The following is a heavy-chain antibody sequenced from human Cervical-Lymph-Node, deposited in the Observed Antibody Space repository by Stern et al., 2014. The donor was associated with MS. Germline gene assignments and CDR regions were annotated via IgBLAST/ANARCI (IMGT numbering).Heavy chain of an antibody. CDR3: ARVNSVVGATDFDL. V-gene: IGHV1-18*04. J-gene: IGHJ4*02. CDR2: SRVSNDAR. Sequence: VQLVQSGAEVKRPGAWVKVSCKASGFDFTTFGFFWVRQAPGQGLEWVGGSRVSNDARHAAQRFQDRVTVSADTSTNTVYMELRELTSDDTAVYFCARVNSVVGATDFDLWGQGTLVTVSS. D-gene: IGHD1-26*01. CDR1: GFDFTTFG.